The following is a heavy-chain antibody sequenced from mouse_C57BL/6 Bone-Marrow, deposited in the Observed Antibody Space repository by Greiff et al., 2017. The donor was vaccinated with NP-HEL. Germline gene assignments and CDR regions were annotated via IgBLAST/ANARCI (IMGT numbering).Heavy chain of an antibody. Sequence: EVKVVESGGGLVQPGGSLKLSCAASGFTFSDYYMYWVRQTLEKRLEWVAYISNGGGSTYYPDTVKGRFTISRDNAKNTLYLQMSRLKSEDTAMYYCARHGYPAWFAYWGQGTLVTVSA. CDR2: ISNGGGST. D-gene: IGHD2-2*01. CDR3: ARHGYPAWFAY. V-gene: IGHV5-12*01. J-gene: IGHJ3*01. CDR1: GFTFSDYY.